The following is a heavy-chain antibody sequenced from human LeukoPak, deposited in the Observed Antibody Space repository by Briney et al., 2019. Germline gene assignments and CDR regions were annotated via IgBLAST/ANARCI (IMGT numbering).Heavy chain of an antibody. CDR1: DGSISSSNW. V-gene: IGHV4-4*02. J-gene: IGHJ4*02. Sequence: SETPSLTCAVSDGSISSSNWWSWVRQPPGKGLEWIGEIYHSGSANQNPSLKSRVSMSLDKSKNQFSLRLTSVTAADTAVYYCARIPSGSYGIFDYWGQGTLVTVSS. D-gene: IGHD1-26*01. CDR3: ARIPSGSYGIFDY. CDR2: IYHSGSA.